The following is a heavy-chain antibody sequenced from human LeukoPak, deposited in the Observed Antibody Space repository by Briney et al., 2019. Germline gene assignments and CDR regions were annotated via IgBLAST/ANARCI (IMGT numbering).Heavy chain of an antibody. D-gene: IGHD3-10*01. J-gene: IGHJ4*02. V-gene: IGHV3-53*01. CDR3: ARDMVRGY. CDR2: IYSGGST. CDR1: GFTFSSYA. Sequence: GGSLRLSCAASGFTFSSYAMSWVRQAPGKGLEWVSVIYSGGSTYYADSVKGRFTISRDNSKNTLYLQMNSLRAEDTAVYYCARDMVRGYWGQGTLVTVSS.